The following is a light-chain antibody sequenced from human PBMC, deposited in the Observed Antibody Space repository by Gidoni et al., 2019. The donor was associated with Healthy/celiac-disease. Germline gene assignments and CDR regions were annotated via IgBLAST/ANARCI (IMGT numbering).Light chain of an antibody. V-gene: IGKV3-15*01. CDR2: GAS. CDR1: QSVSSN. J-gene: IGKJ1*01. Sequence: ELVMTQSPATLSVSPGERATLSCRASQSVSSNLAWYQQKPGQAPRLLIYGASTRATGIPARVRGSGSGTEFTLTISSLQSEDFAVYYCQQYNNWPSWTFGQGTKVEIK. CDR3: QQYNNWPSWT.